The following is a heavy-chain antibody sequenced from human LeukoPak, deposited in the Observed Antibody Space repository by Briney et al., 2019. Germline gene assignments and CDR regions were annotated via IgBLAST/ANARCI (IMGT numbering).Heavy chain of an antibody. V-gene: IGHV4-31*03. CDR3: ACGSNNWYNWFDP. Sequence: PSETLSLTCTVSGDSISSGGYYWSWIRQHPEKGLEWIGYIHYSGSTYYHPSLKSRVSMSVDTSRNQFSLKLSSVTAADTAVYYCACGSNNWYNWFDPWGQGTLVTVSS. CDR2: IHYSGST. CDR1: GDSISSGGYY. D-gene: IGHD1-1*01. J-gene: IGHJ5*02.